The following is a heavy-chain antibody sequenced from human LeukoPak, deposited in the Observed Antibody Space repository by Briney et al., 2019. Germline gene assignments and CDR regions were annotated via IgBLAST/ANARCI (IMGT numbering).Heavy chain of an antibody. Sequence: GGVMRLSWAAAGSTFSSYAMSLGRRAPGKGLERVSGISTGGRNACYADSGKGRLTISRDNPGNTLVMEIHSLRDEDTAVYYCAIMHPYYDGHGYSVQGGQSPVDTVPT. CDR1: GSTFSSYA. CDR2: ISTGGRNA. D-gene: IGHD3-22*01. CDR3: AIMHPYYDGHGYSVQ. V-gene: IGHV3-23*01. J-gene: IGHJ1*01.